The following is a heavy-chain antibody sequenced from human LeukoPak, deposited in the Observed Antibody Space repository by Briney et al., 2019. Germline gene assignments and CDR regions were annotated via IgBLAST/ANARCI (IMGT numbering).Heavy chain of an antibody. CDR2: ISSGSSYK. CDR3: ARDYQGGFAP. Sequence: PGGSLRLSCAASGFTFSSYSVNWVRQAPGKRLEWVSSISSGSSYKYYADSAKGRFTIPRDNTKNSLYMQMNTLRAEDTAVYYCARDYQGGFAPWGQGALVTVSS. CDR1: GFTFSSYS. D-gene: IGHD2-2*01. V-gene: IGHV3-21*01. J-gene: IGHJ5*02.